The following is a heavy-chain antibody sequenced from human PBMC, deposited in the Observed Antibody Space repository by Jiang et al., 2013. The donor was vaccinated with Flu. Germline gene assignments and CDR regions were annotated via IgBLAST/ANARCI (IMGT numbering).Heavy chain of an antibody. D-gene: IGHD3-22*01. J-gene: IGHJ3*02. V-gene: IGHV5-51*01. CDR2: IYPGDSDT. CDR3: ASVYYYDSSGYYDAFDI. Sequence: LEWMGIIYPGDSDTRYSPSFQGQVTISADKSISTAYLQWSSLKASDTAMYYCASVYYYDSSGYYDAFDIWGQGTMVTVSS.